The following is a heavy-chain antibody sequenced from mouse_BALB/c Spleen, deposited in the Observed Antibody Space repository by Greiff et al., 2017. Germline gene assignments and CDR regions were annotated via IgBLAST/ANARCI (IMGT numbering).Heavy chain of an antibody. V-gene: IGHV5-4*02. Sequence: EVKLVESGGGLVKPGGSLKLSCAASGFTFSDYYMYWVRQTPEKRLEWVATISDGGSYTYYPDSVKGRFTISRDNAKNNLYLQMSSLKSEDTAMYYCARDGGNFPWFAYWGQGTLVTVSA. CDR1: GFTFSDYY. D-gene: IGHD1-1*02. CDR3: ARDGGNFPWFAY. J-gene: IGHJ3*01. CDR2: ISDGGSYT.